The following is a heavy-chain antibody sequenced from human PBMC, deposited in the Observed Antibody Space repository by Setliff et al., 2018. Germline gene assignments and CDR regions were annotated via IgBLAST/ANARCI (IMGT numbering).Heavy chain of an antibody. V-gene: IGHV1-18*01. CDR1: AYILSSYG. CDR2: ISPYNGVT. CDR3: AISSLSICSGDTCPNAFDI. J-gene: IGHJ3*02. Sequence: ASVKVSCKASAYILSSYGISWVRQAPGEGLEWLGWISPYNGVTSYAQRFQGRVTMTTDTSTSAAYLELMSLRSDDTAVYYCAISSLSICSGDTCPNAFDIWGQGTMVTGSS. D-gene: IGHD2-15*01.